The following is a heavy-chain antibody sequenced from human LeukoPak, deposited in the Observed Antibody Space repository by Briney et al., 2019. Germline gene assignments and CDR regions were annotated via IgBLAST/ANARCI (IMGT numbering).Heavy chain of an antibody. V-gene: IGHV3-74*01. CDR2: IDDDGSST. CDR1: GFTFSCHW. D-gene: IGHD6-13*01. CDR3: ARGSSSWCNAYDI. J-gene: IGHJ3*02. Sequence: GWSLRLSCEVAGFTFSCHWMHWVRKAPGKGLVLVSRIDDDGSSTSYADSVKGRFTISRDNAKNTLYLQMNSLRAEDTAVYYCARGSSSWCNAYDIWGQGTMVTVSS.